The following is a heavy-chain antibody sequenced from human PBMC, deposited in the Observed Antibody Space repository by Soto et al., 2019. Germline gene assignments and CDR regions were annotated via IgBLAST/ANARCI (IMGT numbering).Heavy chain of an antibody. CDR1: GGSFSGYY. D-gene: IGHD2-21*02. V-gene: IGHV4-34*01. CDR3: ARALQAYCGGDCYSNYFDY. J-gene: IGHJ4*02. CDR2: INHSGST. Sequence: SETLSLTCAVYGGSFSGYYWSWIRQPPGKGLEWIGEINHSGSTNYNPSLKSRVTISVDTSKNQFSLKLSSVTAADTAVYYCARALQAYCGGDCYSNYFDYWGQGTLVTVSS.